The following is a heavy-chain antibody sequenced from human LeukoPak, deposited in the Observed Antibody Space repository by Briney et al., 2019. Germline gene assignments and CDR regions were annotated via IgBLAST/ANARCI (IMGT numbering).Heavy chain of an antibody. D-gene: IGHD1-1*01. V-gene: IGHV4-38-2*02. Sequence: SETLSLTCTVSGYSISSGYYWGWIRQPPGKGLEWIGSIYHSGSTYYNPSLKSRVTISVDTSKNQFSLKLSSVTAADTAVYYCARRYNRNDGDAFDIWGQGTMVTVSS. CDR2: IYHSGST. CDR3: ARRYNRNDGDAFDI. CDR1: GYSISSGYY. J-gene: IGHJ3*02.